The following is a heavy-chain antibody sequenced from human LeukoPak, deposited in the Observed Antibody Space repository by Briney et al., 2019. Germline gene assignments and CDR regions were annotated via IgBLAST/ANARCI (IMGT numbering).Heavy chain of an antibody. CDR2: INHSGST. D-gene: IGHD6-13*01. V-gene: IGHV4-34*01. CDR3: ARDPGSSWPNWFDP. J-gene: IGHJ5*02. Sequence: SETLSLTCAVYGGSFSGYYWSWIRQPPGKGLEWIGEINHSGSTNYNPSLKSRVTMSVDTSKNQFSLKLSSVTAADTAVYYCARDPGSSWPNWFDPWGQGTLVTVSS. CDR1: GGSFSGYY.